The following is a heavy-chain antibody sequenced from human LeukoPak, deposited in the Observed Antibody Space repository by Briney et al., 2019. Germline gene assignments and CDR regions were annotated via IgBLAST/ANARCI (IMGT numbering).Heavy chain of an antibody. Sequence: PSETLSLTCTVSGGSISSNYWSWIRQPPGKGLVGCGYIYYSRSTNYNTSLKSRVTISVDTSKNQFSLKLSSVTAADTAVYYCARPNIRYCSGGACSNDGSDYWGQGTLVTVSS. CDR1: GGSISSNY. V-gene: IGHV4-59*12. CDR3: ARPNIRYCSGGACSNDGSDY. D-gene: IGHD2-15*01. CDR2: IYYSRST. J-gene: IGHJ4*02.